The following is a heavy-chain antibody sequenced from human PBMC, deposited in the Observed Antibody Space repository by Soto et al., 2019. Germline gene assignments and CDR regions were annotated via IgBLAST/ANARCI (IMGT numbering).Heavy chain of an antibody. CDR1: GGSISSYY. CDR3: ARSYYASGSYYSPLDY. J-gene: IGHJ4*02. Sequence: SETLSLTCTVSGGSISSYYWSWIRQPPGKGLEWIGYIYYSGSTNYNPSLKSRVSISVDTSKNQFSLKLSSVTAADTAVFYCARSYYASGSYYSPLDYWGQGILVTVS. V-gene: IGHV4-59*01. D-gene: IGHD3-10*01. CDR2: IYYSGST.